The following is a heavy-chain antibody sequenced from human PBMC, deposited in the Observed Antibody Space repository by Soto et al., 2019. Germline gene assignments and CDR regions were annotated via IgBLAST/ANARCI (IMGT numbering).Heavy chain of an antibody. CDR3: GRESGETWDYEAS. CDR2: LNTYGNT. Sequence: NPSETLSLTCTVSGGSMSSYRWSWIRQPAGKGLEWIGRLNTYGNTHYNPSLKSRVTVSVDTSRNQFFLTLRSVTAADSAVYHCGRESGETWDYEASWGHGTPVTVSS. J-gene: IGHJ5*01. CDR1: GGSMSSYR. D-gene: IGHD1-7*01. V-gene: IGHV4-4*07.